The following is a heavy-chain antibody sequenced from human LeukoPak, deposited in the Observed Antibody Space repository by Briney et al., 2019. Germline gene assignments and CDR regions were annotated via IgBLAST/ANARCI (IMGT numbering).Heavy chain of an antibody. CDR2: ISASGGST. J-gene: IGHJ4*02. D-gene: IGHD1-1*01. CDR1: GLTFSGYA. CDR3: APNWNLDY. Sequence: TGGSLRLSCVVFGLTFSGYAMSWVRQAPGKGLDWVSAISASGGSTYYADSVKGRFTISRDNSKNTVYLQLNSLRGEDTAIYYCAPNWNLDYWGQGSLVTVSS. V-gene: IGHV3-23*01.